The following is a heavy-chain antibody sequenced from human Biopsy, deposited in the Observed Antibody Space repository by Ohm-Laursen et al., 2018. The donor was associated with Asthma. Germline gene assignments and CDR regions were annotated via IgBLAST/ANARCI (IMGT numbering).Heavy chain of an antibody. J-gene: IGHJ1*01. Sequence: SLRLSCSASGFAFSNYGMHWVRQAPGKGLDWVAVISFDGSNKNYTDSVKGRFTISRDNSRNTLHLQMNSLRAEDTAVYYCARTFHFWSPYHAEHYQLWGQGTLVTVPS. CDR2: ISFDGSNK. CDR3: ARTFHFWSPYHAEHYQL. V-gene: IGHV3-30*03. CDR1: GFAFSNYG. D-gene: IGHD3-3*02.